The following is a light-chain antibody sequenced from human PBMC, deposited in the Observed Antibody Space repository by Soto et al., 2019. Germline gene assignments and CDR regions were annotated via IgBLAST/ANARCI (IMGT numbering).Light chain of an antibody. CDR2: GAS. CDR3: QQYGSSSWT. CDR1: QSVSSSY. V-gene: IGKV3-20*01. J-gene: IGKJ1*01. Sequence: EIVLPKSHGTLSLSPGERSTLSCSSSQSVSSSYLAWYQQKPGQAPRLLIYGASSRATGTPDRFSGSGSGTDFTLTISRLEPEDFAVYYCQQYGSSSWTFGQGTKVDIK.